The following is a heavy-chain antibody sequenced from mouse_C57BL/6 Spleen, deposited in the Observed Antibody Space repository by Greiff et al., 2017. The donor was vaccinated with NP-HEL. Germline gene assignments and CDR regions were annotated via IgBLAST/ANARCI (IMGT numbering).Heavy chain of an antibody. Sequence: VQLQQPGAELVKPGASVKMSCKASGYTFTSYWITWVKQRPGQGLEWIGEIYPGSGSTNYNEKFKGKATLTVDTSSSTAYLQLSSLTSEDSAFYYCGRGYYARARGAMDYWGQGTSVTVSS. J-gene: IGHJ4*01. D-gene: IGHD1-1*01. CDR1: GYTFTSYW. CDR3: GRGYYARARGAMDY. CDR2: IYPGSGST. V-gene: IGHV1-55*01.